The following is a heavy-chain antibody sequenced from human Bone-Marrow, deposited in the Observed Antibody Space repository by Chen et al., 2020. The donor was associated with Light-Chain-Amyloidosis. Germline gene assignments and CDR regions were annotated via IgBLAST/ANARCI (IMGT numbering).Heavy chain of an antibody. J-gene: IGHJ4*02. V-gene: IGHV3-23*01. CDR1: GFTFSSQP. Sequence: EVQLLESGGGLVQPGGSLRLSCAASGFTFSSQPMSWVRQAPGKGLEWVLGISDRGSNTYYADSMEGRFTVSRDNSKNTLHLQMNSLGAEDTAVYYCAKWDWNTNYFDDWGQGTLVTVSS. D-gene: IGHD1-1*01. CDR3: AKWDWNTNYFDD. CDR2: ISDRGSNT.